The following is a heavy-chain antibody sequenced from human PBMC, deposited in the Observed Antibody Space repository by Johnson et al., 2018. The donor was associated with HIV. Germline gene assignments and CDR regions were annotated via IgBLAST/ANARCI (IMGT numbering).Heavy chain of an antibody. CDR2: ISYDGSNK. CDR3: AKGGLGLSGAFDI. CDR1: GFTVSSNY. J-gene: IGHJ3*02. D-gene: IGHD1-14*01. Sequence: QVQLVESGGGLVKPGGSLRLSCAASGFTVSSNYMHWVRQAPGKGLEWVAVISYDGSNKYYAASVKGRFTISRDNSKNTLYLQMNSLRAEDTALYYCAKGGLGLSGAFDIWGQGTMVTVSS. V-gene: IGHV3-30*18.